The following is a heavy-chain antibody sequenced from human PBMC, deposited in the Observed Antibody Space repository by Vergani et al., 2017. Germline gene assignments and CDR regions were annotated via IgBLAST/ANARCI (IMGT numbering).Heavy chain of an antibody. V-gene: IGHV3-23*04. CDR3: AKGRSEGWQNDAFDI. CDR1: GFTFSSYA. CDR2: ISGSGGSA. J-gene: IGHJ3*02. D-gene: IGHD2-15*01. Sequence: EVQLVESGGGLVKPGGSLRLSCAASGFTFSSYAMSWVRQAPGRGLDWVSAISGSGGSAYYADSVKGRFTISRDNSKNTLYLQMNSLRAEDTAVYYCAKGRSEGWQNDAFDIWGQGTMVTVSS.